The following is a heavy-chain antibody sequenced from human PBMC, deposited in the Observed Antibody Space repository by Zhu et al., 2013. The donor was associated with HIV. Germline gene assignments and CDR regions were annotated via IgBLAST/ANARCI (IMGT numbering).Heavy chain of an antibody. CDR1: GASISSYY. Sequence: QVQLQESGPGLVKPSETLSLTCTVSGASISSYYWSWIRQPPGKGLEWIGYIYYNGNINYNPSLESRVTISLDTSRTRFYLKLSSVTAADTAVYYCARQAGGIYFQYWGQGTLVTVSS. V-gene: IGHV4-59*01. CDR2: IYYNGNI. CDR3: ARQAGGIYFQY. D-gene: IGHD3-16*01. J-gene: IGHJ1*01.